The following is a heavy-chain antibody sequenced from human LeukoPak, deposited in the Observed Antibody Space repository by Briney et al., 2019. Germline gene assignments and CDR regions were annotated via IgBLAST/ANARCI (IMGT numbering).Heavy chain of an antibody. J-gene: IGHJ5*02. CDR2: IYKTGST. Sequence: SETLSLTCTVSGDSITSGGYYWSWIRQRPGKGLEWIGYIYKTGSTYYNPSLKSRVTMSVDTSRNQFSLKLNSVTAADTAVYYCARVPQELGIWFDPWGQGTLVTVSS. D-gene: IGHD7-27*01. V-gene: IGHV4-31*03. CDR1: GDSITSGGYY. CDR3: ARVPQELGIWFDP.